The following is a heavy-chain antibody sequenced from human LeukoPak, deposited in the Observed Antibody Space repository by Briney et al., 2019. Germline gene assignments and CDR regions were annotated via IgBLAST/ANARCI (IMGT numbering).Heavy chain of an antibody. CDR2: INTNTGNP. CDR3: ARMGIIAAAGLDAFDI. CDR1: GYTFTSYG. V-gene: IGHV7-4-1*02. J-gene: IGHJ3*02. Sequence: ASVKVSCKASGYTFTSYGMNWVRQAPGQGLEWMRGINTNTGNPTYAQDFTGRFVFSLDTSVNTAYLQISSLRAEDTAVYYCARMGIIAAAGLDAFDIWGQGTMVTVSS. D-gene: IGHD6-13*01.